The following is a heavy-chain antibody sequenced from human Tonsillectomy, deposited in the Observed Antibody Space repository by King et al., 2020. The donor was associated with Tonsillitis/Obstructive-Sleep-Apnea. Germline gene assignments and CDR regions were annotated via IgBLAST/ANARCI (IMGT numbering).Heavy chain of an antibody. CDR3: AREALGWFDP. D-gene: IGHD3-16*01. CDR1: GFTFSSYW. V-gene: IGHV3-7*04. Sequence: VQLVESGGGLVQPGGSLRLSCAASGFTFSSYWMSWVRQAPGKGLEGVANIKQDGREKYYVDSVKGRFTISRDNDKNSLYLQMNSRRAEDTAVYYGAREALGWFDPWGQGTLVTVSS. CDR2: IKQDGREK. J-gene: IGHJ5*02.